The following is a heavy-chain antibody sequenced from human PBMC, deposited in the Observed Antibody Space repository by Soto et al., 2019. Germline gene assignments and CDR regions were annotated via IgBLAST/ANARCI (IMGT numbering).Heavy chain of an antibody. CDR1: GFTFSSYG. J-gene: IGHJ5*02. CDR2: ISYDGSNK. D-gene: IGHD4-4*01. Sequence: QVQLVESGGGVVQPGRSLRLSCAASGFTFSSYGMHWVRQAPGKGLEWVAVISYDGSNKYYADSVKGRFTISRDNSRKTLYLKMNRLGTEDTAVYYCATLQLSAESSQANYDLWGQGTRVTVTS. V-gene: IGHV3-30*03. CDR3: ATLQLSAESSQANYDL.